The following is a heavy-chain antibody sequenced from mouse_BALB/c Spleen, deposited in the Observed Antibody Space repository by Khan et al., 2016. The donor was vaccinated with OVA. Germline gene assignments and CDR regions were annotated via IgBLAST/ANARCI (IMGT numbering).Heavy chain of an antibody. CDR1: GYSITSGYA. V-gene: IGHV3-2*02. J-gene: IGHJ2*01. CDR2: ISYSGVS. CDR3: ERGKYYGYYCDD. Sequence: EVKLLESGPGLVKPSQSLSLTCTVTGYSITSGYAWNWIRQFPGNKLEWMGYISYSGVSSYTPSLKSRISITRDTSKNQFFLQLKSVTTEDTATYYCERGKYYGYYCDDWGQGTTLTVSS. D-gene: IGHD1-1*01.